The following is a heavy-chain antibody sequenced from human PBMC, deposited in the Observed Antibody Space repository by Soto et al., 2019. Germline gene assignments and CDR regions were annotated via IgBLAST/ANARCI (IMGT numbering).Heavy chain of an antibody. D-gene: IGHD1-7*01. CDR3: ARDGVSSTVYTWNYGTYFGY. CDR2: ISGSGIST. Sequence: PGGSLRLSCAASGFTFSSYAMSWVRQAPGKGLEWVSAISGSGISTYYADSVKGRFTISRDSTKQTLYLQMNSLRPDDTAMYYCARDGVSSTVYTWNYGTYFGYWGQGALVTVSS. CDR1: GFTFSSYA. J-gene: IGHJ4*02. V-gene: IGHV3-23*01.